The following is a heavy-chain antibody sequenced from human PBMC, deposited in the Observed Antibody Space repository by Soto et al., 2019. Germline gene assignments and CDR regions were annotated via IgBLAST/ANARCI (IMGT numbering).Heavy chain of an antibody. CDR1: GYTLTGYY. Sequence: ASVKVSCKASGYTLTGYYIHWVRQAPGQGLEWMGWINPNSGGTNYAQKFQGWVTMTRDTSISTAYMELSRLRSDDTAVYYCARSAVPIVVVPAARSWFDPWGQGTLVTVS. CDR3: ARSAVPIVVVPAARSWFDP. D-gene: IGHD2-2*01. V-gene: IGHV1-2*04. J-gene: IGHJ5*02. CDR2: INPNSGGT.